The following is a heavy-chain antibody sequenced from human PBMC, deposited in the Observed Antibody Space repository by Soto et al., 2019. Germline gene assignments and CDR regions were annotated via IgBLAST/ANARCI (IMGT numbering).Heavy chain of an antibody. Sequence: EVQLLESGGGLVQPGGSLRLSCAASGFTFSSYGMSWVRQAPGKGLEWVSAISGSGASTYYADSVKGRFTISRDNSKNTLYLQMNNLRAEDTAVYYCATGLRYFDWYPHPFDYWGQGTLVTVSS. V-gene: IGHV3-23*01. CDR1: GFTFSSYG. D-gene: IGHD3-9*01. CDR2: ISGSGAST. J-gene: IGHJ4*02. CDR3: ATGLRYFDWYPHPFDY.